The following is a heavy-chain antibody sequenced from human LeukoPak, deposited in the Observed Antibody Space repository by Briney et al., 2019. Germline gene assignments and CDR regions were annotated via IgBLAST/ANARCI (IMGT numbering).Heavy chain of an antibody. CDR2: ISSSGSTI. V-gene: IGHV3-11*04. CDR1: GFTFIDSN. CDR3: ARGRDGYNSGAFDI. D-gene: IGHD5-24*01. J-gene: IGHJ3*02. Sequence: PGGSRRLSGAAPGFTFIDSNRSWIPQPPGKGLEWVPYISSSGSTIYYADSVKGRFTISRDSVKNSLYLQMNSLRAEDTAVYSCARGRDGYNSGAFDIWGQGTMVTVSS.